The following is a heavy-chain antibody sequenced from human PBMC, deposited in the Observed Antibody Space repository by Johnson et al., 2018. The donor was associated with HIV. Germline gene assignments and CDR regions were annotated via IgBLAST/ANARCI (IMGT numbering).Heavy chain of an antibody. J-gene: IGHJ3*02. CDR1: GFTVSSNY. Sequence: VQLVESGGGLVQPGGSLRLSCAASGFTVSSNYMSWVRQAPGKGLEWVSVIYRGGSTYYADSVKGRFTISRDNSKNTLYLQMNSLRAEETAIYYCAKELSSSWTGDAFDIWGQGTMVTVSS. D-gene: IGHD6-13*01. V-gene: IGHV3-66*01. CDR3: AKELSSSWTGDAFDI. CDR2: IYRGGST.